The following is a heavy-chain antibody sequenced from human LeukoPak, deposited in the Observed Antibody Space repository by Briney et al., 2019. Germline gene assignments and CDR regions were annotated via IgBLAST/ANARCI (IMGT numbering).Heavy chain of an antibody. V-gene: IGHV3-30*03. J-gene: IGHJ4*02. CDR3: ATDPTAAAERVPSHFDY. CDR2: ISYDGNNK. CDR1: GFIFSSFG. Sequence: GGSLRLSCAASGFIFSSFGMHWVRQAPGKGLEWVAVISYDGNNKYYSDSVKGRFTISRDKSKSTLYLQMNSLTTEDTAVYYCATDPTAAAERVPSHFDYWGQGTLVTVSS. D-gene: IGHD6-13*01.